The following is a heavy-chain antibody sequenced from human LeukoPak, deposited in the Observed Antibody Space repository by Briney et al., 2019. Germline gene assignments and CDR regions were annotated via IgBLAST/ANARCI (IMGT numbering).Heavy chain of an antibody. J-gene: IGHJ4*02. CDR2: IYYSGST. Sequence: PSETLSLTCTVSGGSISSGGYYWSWIRQHPGKGLEWIGYIYYSGSTYYNPSLKSRVTISVDTSKNQFSLKLSSVTAADTAVYYCARESGRGYSYGHPHFDYWGQGTLVTVSS. CDR3: ARESGRGYSYGHPHFDY. D-gene: IGHD5-18*01. CDR1: GGSISSGGYY. V-gene: IGHV4-31*03.